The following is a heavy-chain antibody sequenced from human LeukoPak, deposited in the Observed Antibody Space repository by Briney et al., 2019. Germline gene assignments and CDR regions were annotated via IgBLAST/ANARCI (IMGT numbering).Heavy chain of an antibody. CDR1: GGSISSGDYY. Sequence: SETLSLTCTVSGGSISSGDYYWSWIRQPPGKGLEWIGYIYYSGSTYYNPSLKSRVTISVDTSKNQFSLKLSSVTAADTAVYYCASLAAAGAIAFDIWGQGTMVTVSS. CDR2: IYYSGST. D-gene: IGHD6-13*01. CDR3: ASLAAAGAIAFDI. V-gene: IGHV4-30-4*01. J-gene: IGHJ3*02.